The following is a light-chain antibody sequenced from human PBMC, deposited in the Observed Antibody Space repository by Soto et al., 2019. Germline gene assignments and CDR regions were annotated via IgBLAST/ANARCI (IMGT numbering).Light chain of an antibody. CDR2: AVS. Sequence: QSVLTQPASVSGSPGQSITISCTRTSSDVGLYDYVSWYQQHPGKAPLLMIYAVSNRPSGVSNRFSASKSGNTASLFISGLQAEDEADYYCSSYTSDSYYVFGSGTKVTV. V-gene: IGLV2-14*01. CDR3: SSYTSDSYYV. CDR1: SSDVGLYDY. J-gene: IGLJ1*01.